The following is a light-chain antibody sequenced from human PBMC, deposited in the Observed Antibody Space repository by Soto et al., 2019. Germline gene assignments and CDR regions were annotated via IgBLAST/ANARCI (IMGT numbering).Light chain of an antibody. V-gene: IGKV3-11*01. CDR2: DVS. CDR3: QQRASWPWT. J-gene: IGKJ1*01. CDR1: QSVSSY. Sequence: EIVLTQSPATLSLSPGERATLSCRASQSVSSYLAWYQQKPGQAPRLLIYDVSNRATGIPARFSGSGSGTDFTLTISSLEPEDFAIYYCQQRASWPWTFGQGTKV.